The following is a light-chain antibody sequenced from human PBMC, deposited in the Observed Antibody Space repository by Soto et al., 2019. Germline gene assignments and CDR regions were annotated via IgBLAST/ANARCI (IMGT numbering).Light chain of an antibody. J-gene: IGLJ3*02. CDR3: GAWDDSRNGWV. V-gene: IGLV1-44*01. CDR2: SDN. Sequence: QAVVTQPPSASGTPGQRVTISCSGSSSNLGSNSVNWYQQVPGTAPKLLISSDNQRPSGVPDRFSGSQSGTSASLAISGLQSEDEADYHCGAWDDSRNGWVFGGGTQLTVL. CDR1: SSNLGSNS.